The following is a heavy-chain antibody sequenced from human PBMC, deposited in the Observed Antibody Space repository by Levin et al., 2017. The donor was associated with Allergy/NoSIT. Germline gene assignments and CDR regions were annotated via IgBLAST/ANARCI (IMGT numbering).Heavy chain of an antibody. CDR3: ARWVRRTMRYYYYGMDG. Sequence: SQTLSLTCAVYGGSFSGYYWSWIRQPPGKGLEWIGEINHSGSTNYNPSLKSRVTISVDTSKNQISLKLSSVTAADTAVYYCARWVRRTMRYYYYGMDGWGQGTTVTVSS. D-gene: IGHD1/OR15-1a*01. J-gene: IGHJ6*02. V-gene: IGHV4-34*01. CDR2: INHSGST. CDR1: GGSFSGYY.